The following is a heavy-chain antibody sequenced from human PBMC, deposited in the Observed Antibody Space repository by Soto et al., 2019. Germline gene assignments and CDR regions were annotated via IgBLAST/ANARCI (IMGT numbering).Heavy chain of an antibody. J-gene: IGHJ4*02. V-gene: IGHV1-8*01. Sequence: QVQLVQSGAELKRPGASVMVSCKTSGYTFSTYDINWVRQAIGQGLEWKGWINPNSGNTGYAQKFPDRLEMTRDTSTGTVYLELSSLTYDDTAIYFCARGRGRWLHVIPGDYWGQATLVTVSS. CDR1: GYTFSTYD. CDR2: INPNSGNT. D-gene: IGHD3-16*01. CDR3: ARGRGRWLHVIPGDY.